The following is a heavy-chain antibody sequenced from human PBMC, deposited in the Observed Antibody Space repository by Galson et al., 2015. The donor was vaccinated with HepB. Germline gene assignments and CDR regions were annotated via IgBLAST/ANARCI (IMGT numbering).Heavy chain of an antibody. CDR3: ARVFGYNPREFDS. D-gene: IGHD5-24*01. V-gene: IGHV3-21*04. CDR2: ISTTANHI. CDR1: GFSFSTYT. J-gene: IGHJ4*02. Sequence: SLRLSCAASGFSFSTYTMNWVRQAPGKGLEWVASISTTANHIYYAGSVQGRFTISVDTSKKEFSLNLRSVTAADTAIYYCARVFGYNPREFDSWGQGTLVTVSS.